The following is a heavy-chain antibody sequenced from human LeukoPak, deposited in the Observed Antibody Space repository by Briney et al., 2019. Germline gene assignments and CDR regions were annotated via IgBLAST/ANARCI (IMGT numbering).Heavy chain of an antibody. D-gene: IGHD3-16*02. CDR1: GYTFTGYY. Sequence: ASVKVSCKASGYTFTGYYMHWVRQAPGQGLEWMGWINPNSGGTNYAQKFQGRVTMTTDTSTSTAYMEVRSLRSDDTAVYYCARDYSGSVYLGELSYWGQGTLVTVSS. V-gene: IGHV1-2*02. CDR3: ARDYSGSVYLGELSY. CDR2: INPNSGGT. J-gene: IGHJ4*02.